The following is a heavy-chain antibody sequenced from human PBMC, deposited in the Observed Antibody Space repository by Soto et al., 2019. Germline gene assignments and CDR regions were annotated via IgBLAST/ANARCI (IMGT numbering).Heavy chain of an antibody. CDR1: GFTFSNAW. CDR3: TIPRGPMIRP. CDR2: IKSKTDGGTT. V-gene: IGHV3-15*01. Sequence: EVQLVESGGGLVEPGGSLRLSCTASGFTFSNAWMTWVSQAPGKGLEWVGRIKSKTDGGTTDYAAPVKGRFTISRDDSKNTMYLQMISLKTEDTAVYYCTIPRGPMIRPWGQGTLVTVSS. D-gene: IGHD3-22*01. J-gene: IGHJ5*02.